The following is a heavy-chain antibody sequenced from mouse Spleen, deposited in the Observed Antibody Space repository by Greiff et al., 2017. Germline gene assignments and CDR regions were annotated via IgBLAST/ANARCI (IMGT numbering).Heavy chain of an antibody. Sequence: DVKLQESGPGLVKPSQSLSLTCSVTGYSITSGYYWNWIRQFPGNKLEWMGYISYDGSNNYNPSLKNRIAITRDTSKNQFFLKLNSVTTEDTATYYCARALLRLPAWFAYWGQGTLVTVSA. V-gene: IGHV3-6*01. J-gene: IGHJ3*01. CDR3: ARALLRLPAWFAY. CDR2: ISYDGSN. CDR1: GYSITSGYY. D-gene: IGHD1-2*01.